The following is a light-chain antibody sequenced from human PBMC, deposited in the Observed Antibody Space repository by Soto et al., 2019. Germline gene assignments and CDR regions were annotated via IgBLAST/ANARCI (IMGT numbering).Light chain of an antibody. J-gene: IGLJ1*01. CDR1: RSDVGGYNY. CDR3: SSYTSRSTVSYV. V-gene: IGLV2-14*01. CDR2: EVR. Sequence: QSVLTQPASVSGSPGQSITISCTGTRSDVGGYNYVSWYQQHPGKAPKLVIYEVRNRPSGVSNRFSGSKSGNTASLTISGLQAEDEADYYCSSYTSRSTVSYVFGTGTKVTVL.